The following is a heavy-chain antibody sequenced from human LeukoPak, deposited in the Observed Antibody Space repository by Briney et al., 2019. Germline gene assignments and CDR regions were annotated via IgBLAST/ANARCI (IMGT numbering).Heavy chain of an antibody. CDR3: TTATMIRGVSDY. J-gene: IGHJ4*02. CDR2: IKSKTDGAAT. D-gene: IGHD3-10*01. V-gene: IGHV3-15*01. CDR1: GFTFSDAW. Sequence: GGSLRLSCADSGFTFSDAWMSWVRQAPGRGLEWVGRIKSKTDGAATDYAAPVKGRFTISRDDSKDTLFLQMNSLRTEDTAVYYCTTATMIRGVSDYWGQGTLVTVSS.